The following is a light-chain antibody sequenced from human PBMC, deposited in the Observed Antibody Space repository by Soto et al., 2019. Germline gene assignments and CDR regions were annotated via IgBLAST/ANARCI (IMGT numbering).Light chain of an antibody. CDR1: QSVSSSY. J-gene: IGKJ4*01. CDR3: HQYGSSPPGLT. V-gene: IGKV3-20*01. Sequence: EIVFTQSPGTLSLSPGERATLSCRASQSVSSSYLAWYQQKPGQAPRLLIYGASSRATGSPDRFTGSGSGTAFTLTISKLETEDFSDYFCHQYGSSPPGLTFGGEDKVEFQ. CDR2: GAS.